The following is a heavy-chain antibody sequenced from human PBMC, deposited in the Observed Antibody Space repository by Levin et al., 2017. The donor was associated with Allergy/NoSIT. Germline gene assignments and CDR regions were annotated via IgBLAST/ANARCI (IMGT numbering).Heavy chain of an antibody. J-gene: IGHJ4*02. D-gene: IGHD3-22*01. CDR3: AREGYYYDSSGYYLGY. V-gene: IGHV3-33*01. CDR2: IWYDGSNK. Sequence: GGSLRLSCAASGFTFSSYGMHWVRQAPGKGLEWVAVIWYDGSNKYYADSVKGRFTISRDNSKNTLYLQMNSLRAEDTAVYYCAREGYYYDSSGYYLGYWGQGTLVTVSS. CDR1: GFTFSSYG.